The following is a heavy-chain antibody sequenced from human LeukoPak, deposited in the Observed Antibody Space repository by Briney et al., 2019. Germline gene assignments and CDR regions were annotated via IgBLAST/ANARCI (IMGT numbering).Heavy chain of an antibody. J-gene: IGHJ6*03. D-gene: IGHD5-12*01. V-gene: IGHV1-8*01. Sequence: GASVKASCKASGYTFTSYDINWVRQATGQGLEWMGWMNPNSGNTGYAQKFQGTVTMNRNTSISTAYMELSSLRSEDTAVYYCARGVRWLLGDYYYYMDVWGKGTTVTVSS. CDR3: ARGVRWLLGDYYYYMDV. CDR2: MNPNSGNT. CDR1: GYTFTSYD.